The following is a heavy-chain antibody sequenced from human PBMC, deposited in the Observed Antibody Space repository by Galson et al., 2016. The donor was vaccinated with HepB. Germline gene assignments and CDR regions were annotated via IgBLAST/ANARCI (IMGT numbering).Heavy chain of an antibody. CDR1: GFTFSNYW. J-gene: IGHJ4*02. CDR2: ITIDGSTT. CDR3: ARDLWRGGRIDY. V-gene: IGHV3-74*01. D-gene: IGHD4-23*01. Sequence: LRLSCAASGFTFSNYWMHWVRQAPGKGLVWVSHITIDGSTTTYADSVKGRFTISRDNAKNTLYLQMNSLRAADTAVYYCARDLWRGGRIDYWGQGALVTVSS.